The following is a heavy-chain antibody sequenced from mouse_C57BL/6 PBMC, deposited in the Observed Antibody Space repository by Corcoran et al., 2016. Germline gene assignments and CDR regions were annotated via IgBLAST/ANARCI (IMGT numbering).Heavy chain of an antibody. V-gene: IGHV9-3*01. CDR3: AREDYYGSSPYAMDY. J-gene: IGHJ4*01. D-gene: IGHD1-1*01. CDR2: INTYSGVP. CDR1: GYTFTTYG. Sequence: QIQLVQSGPELKKPGETVKISCKASGYTFTTYGMSWVKQAPGKGLKWMGWINTYSGVPTYADDFKGRFAFSLETSASTAYLQINNLKNEDTATYFCAREDYYGSSPYAMDYWGQGTSVTVSS.